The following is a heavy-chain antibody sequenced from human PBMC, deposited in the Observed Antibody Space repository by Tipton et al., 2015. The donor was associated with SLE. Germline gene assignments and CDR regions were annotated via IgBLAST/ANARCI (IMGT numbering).Heavy chain of an antibody. J-gene: IGHJ4*02. CDR1: GGSIRSFY. D-gene: IGHD7-27*01. CDR3: ARAELGDFDS. V-gene: IGHV4-4*08. CDR2: VYHTGDT. Sequence: TLSLTCTVSGGSIRSFYWSWIRQPPGKGLEWIGSVYHTGDTSYNPSLRSRVTISVDTSKNQFSLRLRSVTAADTGVYYCARAELGDFDSWGQGTLLTVSS.